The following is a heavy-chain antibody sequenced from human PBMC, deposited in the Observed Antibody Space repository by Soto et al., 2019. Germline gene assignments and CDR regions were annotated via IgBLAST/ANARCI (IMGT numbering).Heavy chain of an antibody. CDR2: INAGNGNT. Sequence: ASVKVSCKASGYTFTSYAMHWVRQAPGQRLEWMGWINAGNGNTKYSQKFQGRVTITRDTSASTAYMELSSLRSEDTAVYYCASSIGNFLAVAPGDYRGPGHLVPVSS. CDR3: ASSIGNFLAVAPGDY. D-gene: IGHD6-19*01. CDR1: GYTFTSYA. J-gene: IGHJ4*02. V-gene: IGHV1-3*01.